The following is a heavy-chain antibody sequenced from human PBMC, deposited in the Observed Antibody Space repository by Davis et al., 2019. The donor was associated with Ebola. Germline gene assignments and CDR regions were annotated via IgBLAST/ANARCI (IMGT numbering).Heavy chain of an antibody. J-gene: IGHJ5*02. CDR1: GGSASSGSYY. D-gene: IGHD4-17*01. V-gene: IGHV4-61*01. CDR2: IYYSGST. Sequence: MPSETLSLTCTVSGGSASSGSYYRSWIRQPPGKGLEWIGYIYYSGSTNYNPSLKSRITISVDTSENQFPLRLTSVTAADTAVYYCARLDGDIIFGWFDPWGQGTLVTVSS. CDR3: ARLDGDIIFGWFDP.